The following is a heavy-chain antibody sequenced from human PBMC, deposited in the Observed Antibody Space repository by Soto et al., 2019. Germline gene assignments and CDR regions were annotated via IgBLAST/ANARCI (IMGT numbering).Heavy chain of an antibody. V-gene: IGHV3-23*01. CDR1: GFTFSSYA. D-gene: IGHD3-3*01. J-gene: IGHJ4*02. CDR3: AKTVYYDFGSGPSRFDY. CDR2: ISGSGGST. Sequence: EVQLLESGGGLVQPGGSLRLSCAASGFTFSSYAMSWVRQAPGKGLEWVSAISGSGGSTYYADSVKGRFTISRDKSKNTLYLQMNSLRAEDTAVYYCAKTVYYDFGSGPSRFDYWGQGTLVTVSS.